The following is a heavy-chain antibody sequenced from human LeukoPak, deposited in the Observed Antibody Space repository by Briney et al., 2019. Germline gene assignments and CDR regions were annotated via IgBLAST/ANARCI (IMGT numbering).Heavy chain of an antibody. CDR2: MNPNSGNT. J-gene: IGHJ6*03. V-gene: IGHV1-8*01. D-gene: IGHD5-12*01. CDR3: ARGYSGYDSSDYYYYYMDV. Sequence: ASVKVSCKASGYTFTSYDINWVRQATGQGLEWMGWMNPNSGNTGYAQKFQGRVTMTRNTSISTAYMELSSLRSEDTAVYYCARGYSGYDSSDYYYYYMDVWGKGTTVTV. CDR1: GYTFTSYD.